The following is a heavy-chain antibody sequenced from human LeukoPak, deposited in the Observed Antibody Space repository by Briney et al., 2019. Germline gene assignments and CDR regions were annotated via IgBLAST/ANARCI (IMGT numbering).Heavy chain of an antibody. D-gene: IGHD6-19*01. J-gene: IGHJ4*02. Sequence: SETLSLTCTVSGGSISSGSYYWSWIRQPAGKGLEWIGRIYTSGSTNYNPSLKSRVTISVDTSKNQFSLKLSSVTAADTAVYYCARDVAVADQVNFDYWGRGTLVTVSS. CDR1: GGSISSGSYY. CDR3: ARDVAVADQVNFDY. CDR2: IYTSGST. V-gene: IGHV4-61*02.